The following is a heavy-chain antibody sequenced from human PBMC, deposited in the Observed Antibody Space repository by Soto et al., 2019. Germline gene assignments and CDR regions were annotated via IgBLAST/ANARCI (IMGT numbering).Heavy chain of an antibody. V-gene: IGHV4-30-2*01. CDR2: IYHSGST. D-gene: IGHD2-2*01. CDR3: ARLIHCKTTSCYFDY. Sequence: TLSLTCAVSGGSISSGGYSWSWLRQPPGKGLEWIGYIYHSGSTYYNPSLKSRVTISVDRSKNQFSLKLSSVTAADTAVFYCARLIHCKTTSCYFDYWGQGTLVTVSS. J-gene: IGHJ4*02. CDR1: GGSISSGGYS.